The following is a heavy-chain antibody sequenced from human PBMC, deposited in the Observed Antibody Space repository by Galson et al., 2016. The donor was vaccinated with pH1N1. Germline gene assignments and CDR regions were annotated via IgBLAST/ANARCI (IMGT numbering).Heavy chain of an antibody. CDR3: TRSGGYGFDY. V-gene: IGHV3-73*01. Sequence: SLRLSCAASGFTFSGSAMHWVRQASGKGLEWVGRIRSKADSYATAYAASMKGRFTISRDDSKNTTFLQMNSLNNEDTAVYYCTRSGGYGFDYWGQGTLVTVSS. CDR2: IRSKADSYAT. CDR1: GFTFSGSA. D-gene: IGHD1-26*01. J-gene: IGHJ4*02.